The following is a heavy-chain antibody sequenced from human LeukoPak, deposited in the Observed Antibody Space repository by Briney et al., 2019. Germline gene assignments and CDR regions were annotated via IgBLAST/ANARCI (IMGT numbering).Heavy chain of an antibody. V-gene: IGHV3-30*18. CDR3: AKDPTSSIAAHYFDY. CDR1: GFTFSSYG. D-gene: IGHD6-6*01. CDR2: ISNDGRNE. J-gene: IGHJ4*02. Sequence: GRSLRLSCAASGFTFSSYGMHWVRQAPGKGLEWVAVISNDGRNEYYADSVKGRFTISRDNSKNTLYLQINSLRAEDTAVYYCAKDPTSSIAAHYFDYWGQGTLVTVSS.